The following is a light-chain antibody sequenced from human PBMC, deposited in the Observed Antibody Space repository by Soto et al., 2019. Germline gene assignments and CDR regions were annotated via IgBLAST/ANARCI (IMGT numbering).Light chain of an antibody. V-gene: IGKV1-39*01. CDR3: QQSYSSPYT. Sequence: DIQMTQSPSSLSASVGDRVTITCRASQNIDKYLNWYQHKPGKAPKLLIYAASSLHSGVPSRLSGSGSGTDFTLTISSLQPEDFATYYCQQSYSSPYTFGQGTKLEIK. J-gene: IGKJ2*01. CDR2: AAS. CDR1: QNIDKY.